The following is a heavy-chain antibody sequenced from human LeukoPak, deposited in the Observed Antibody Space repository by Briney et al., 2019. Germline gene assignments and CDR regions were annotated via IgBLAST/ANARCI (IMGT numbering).Heavy chain of an antibody. CDR3: VRHPSAGRPAFDI. V-gene: IGHV4-59*08. CDR1: GGSINSYY. CDR2: IYYSGST. J-gene: IGHJ3*02. D-gene: IGHD2-15*01. Sequence: SETLSLTCTGSGGSINSYYWSWIRQPPGKGLEWIGYIYYSGSTNYNPSLKSRVTISVDTSNNKFSLKLTSLTAADTAVYYCVRHPSAGRPAFDIWGQGTMVTVSS.